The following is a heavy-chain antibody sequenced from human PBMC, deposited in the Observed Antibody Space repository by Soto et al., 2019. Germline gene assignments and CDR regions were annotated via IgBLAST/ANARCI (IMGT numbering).Heavy chain of an antibody. J-gene: IGHJ4*02. D-gene: IGHD6-13*01. Sequence: LSLTCAASGFTFSSYGMHWVRQAPGKGLEWVAVISYDGSNKYYADSVKGRFTISRDNSKNTLYLQMNSLRAEDTAVYYCAKGVRIAAAGSFDYWGQGTLVTVSS. V-gene: IGHV3-30*18. CDR2: ISYDGSNK. CDR3: AKGVRIAAAGSFDY. CDR1: GFTFSSYG.